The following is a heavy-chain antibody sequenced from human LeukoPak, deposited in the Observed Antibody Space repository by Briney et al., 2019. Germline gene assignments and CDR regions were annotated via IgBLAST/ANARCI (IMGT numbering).Heavy chain of an antibody. CDR3: ARGMTTNYYYYYGMDV. CDR1: GGSISSYY. D-gene: IGHD4-11*01. CDR2: IYYSGST. V-gene: IGHV4-59*01. Sequence: SETLSLTCTVSGGSISSYYWSWIWQPPGKGLEWIGYIYYSGSTNYNPSLKSRVTISVDTSKNQFSLKLSSVTAADTAVYYCARGMTTNYYYYYGMDVWGQGTTVTVSS. J-gene: IGHJ6*02.